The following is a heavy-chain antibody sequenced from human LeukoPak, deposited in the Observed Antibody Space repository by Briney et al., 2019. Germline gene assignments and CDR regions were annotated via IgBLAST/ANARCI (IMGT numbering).Heavy chain of an antibody. J-gene: IGHJ4*02. D-gene: IGHD3-3*01. CDR1: GFTFSNYA. CDR3: AKDGPNPNYDFWSGYADYFDY. CDR2: ISGSCGST. V-gene: IGHV3-23*01. Sequence: PGGSLRLSCAASGFTFSNYAMSWVRQAPGKGLDWVSAISGSCGSTYYADSVKGRFTISRDNSKNTLYLQMNSLRAEDTAVYYCAKDGPNPNYDFWSGYADYFDYWGQGTLVTVSS.